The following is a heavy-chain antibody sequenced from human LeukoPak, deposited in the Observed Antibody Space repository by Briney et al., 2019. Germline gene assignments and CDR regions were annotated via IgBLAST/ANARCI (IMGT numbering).Heavy chain of an antibody. Sequence: GGSLRLSCAASGFTFSSYSMNWVRQAPGKGLEWVSSISSSSSYIYYADSVKGRSTISRDNAKNSLYLQMNSLRAEDTAVYYCASSLVDTAMARTDYWGQGTLVTVSS. CDR3: ASSLVDTAMARTDY. CDR2: ISSSSSYI. CDR1: GFTFSSYS. D-gene: IGHD5-18*01. J-gene: IGHJ4*02. V-gene: IGHV3-21*01.